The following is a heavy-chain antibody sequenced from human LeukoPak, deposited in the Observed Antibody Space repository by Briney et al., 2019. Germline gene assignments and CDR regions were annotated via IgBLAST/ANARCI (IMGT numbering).Heavy chain of an antibody. Sequence: GASVKVSCKVSGYTLTELSMHWVRQAPGKGLEWMGGFDPEDGETIYAQKFQGRVTMTEDTTTDTAYMELSSLRSEETAVYYCATDPPYSGSSAAFDIWGQGTMVTVSS. CDR1: GYTLTELS. CDR3: ATDPPYSGSSAAFDI. D-gene: IGHD1-26*01. J-gene: IGHJ3*02. CDR2: FDPEDGET. V-gene: IGHV1-24*01.